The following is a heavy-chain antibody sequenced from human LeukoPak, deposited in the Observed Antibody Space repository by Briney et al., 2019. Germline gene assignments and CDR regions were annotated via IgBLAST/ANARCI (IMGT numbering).Heavy chain of an antibody. CDR2: INHSGST. CDR1: GGSFSGYY. Sequence: PSETLSLTCAVYGGSFSGYYWSWIRQPPGKGLEWIGEINHSGSTNYNPSLKSRVTISVDTSKNQFSLKLSSVTAADTAVYHCARSSGGNSDDAFDIWGQGTMVTVSS. J-gene: IGHJ3*02. D-gene: IGHD4-23*01. CDR3: ARSSGGNSDDAFDI. V-gene: IGHV4-34*01.